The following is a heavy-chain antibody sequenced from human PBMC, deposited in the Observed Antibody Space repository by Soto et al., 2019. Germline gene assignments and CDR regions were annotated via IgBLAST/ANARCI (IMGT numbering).Heavy chain of an antibody. D-gene: IGHD6-6*01. CDR2: IYPGNSDT. V-gene: IGHV5-51*01. Sequence: XESLKISCKGSGYSFSNYWIGWVRQMPGKGLEWMGTIYPGNSDTTYSPSFQGQVTISADKSISTAYLRWSSLKASDTAMYYCATRHVSSSSSPLRRRTYYYAMDVWGQGNTVTVSS. CDR3: ATRHVSSSSSPLRRRTYYYAMDV. J-gene: IGHJ6*02. CDR1: GYSFSNYW.